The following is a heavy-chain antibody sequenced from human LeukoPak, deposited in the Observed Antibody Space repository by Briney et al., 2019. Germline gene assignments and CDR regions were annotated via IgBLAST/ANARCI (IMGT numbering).Heavy chain of an antibody. CDR1: GFTVSSNY. CDR3: ARDFRDMVRGVIITFSDGMDV. J-gene: IGHJ6*02. Sequence: PGGSLRLSCAASGFTVSSNYMSWVRQAPGKGLEWVSVIYSGGSTYYADSVKGRFTISRDNSKNTLYLQMNSLRAEDTAVYYCARDFRDMVRGVIITFSDGMDVWGQGTTVTVSS. V-gene: IGHV3-66*01. D-gene: IGHD3-10*01. CDR2: IYSGGST.